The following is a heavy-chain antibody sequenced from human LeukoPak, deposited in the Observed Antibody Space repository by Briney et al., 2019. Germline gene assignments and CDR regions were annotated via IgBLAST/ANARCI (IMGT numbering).Heavy chain of an antibody. Sequence: PSQTLSLTCAVSGGSISSGGYSWSWIRQPPGKGLEWIGYIYHSGSTYYNPSLKSRVTISVDRSKNQFSLKLSSVTAADTAVYYCARAQGSHYCSSTSCYWSYGMDVWGQGTTVTVSS. J-gene: IGHJ6*02. V-gene: IGHV4-30-2*01. CDR2: IYHSGST. CDR1: GGSISSGGYS. D-gene: IGHD2-2*01. CDR3: ARAQGSHYCSSTSCYWSYGMDV.